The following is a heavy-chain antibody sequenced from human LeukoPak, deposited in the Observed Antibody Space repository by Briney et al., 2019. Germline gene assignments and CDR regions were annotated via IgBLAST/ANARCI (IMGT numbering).Heavy chain of an antibody. J-gene: IGHJ4*02. CDR3: ARVVPAAMEIDY. D-gene: IGHD2-2*01. CDR2: MNPNSGNT. Sequence: GASVKVSCKASGYTFTSYDINWVRQATGQGLEWMGWMNPNSGNTGYAQKFQGRVTMTRNTSISTAYMELSSLRSEDTAVYYCARVVPAAMEIDYWGQGTLVTVSS. CDR1: GYTFTSYD. V-gene: IGHV1-8*01.